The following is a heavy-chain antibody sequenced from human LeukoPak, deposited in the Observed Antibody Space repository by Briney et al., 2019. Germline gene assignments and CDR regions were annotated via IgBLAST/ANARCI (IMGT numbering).Heavy chain of an antibody. V-gene: IGHV4-61*02. Sequence: SQTLSLTCTVSGGSISSGSYYWSWIRQPAGKGLEWIGRIYTSGSTNYNPSLKSRVTISVDTSKNQFSLKLSSVTAADTAMYYCTRANGYGLIDYWGQGTLVTVSS. CDR3: TRANGYGLIDY. D-gene: IGHD3-16*01. J-gene: IGHJ4*02. CDR1: GGSISSGSYY. CDR2: IYTSGST.